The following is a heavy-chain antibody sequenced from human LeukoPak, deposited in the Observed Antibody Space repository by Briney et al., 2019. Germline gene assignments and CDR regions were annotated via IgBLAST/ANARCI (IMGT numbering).Heavy chain of an antibody. CDR1: GGSFSGYY. J-gene: IGHJ4*02. CDR3: AREGSSSLMFDY. Sequence: PSETLSLTCAVYGGSFSGYYWSWIRQPPGKGLEWIGEINHSGSTNYNPSLKSRVTISVDTSKNLFSLKLSSVTAADTAVYYCAREGSSSLMFDYWGQGTLVTVSS. V-gene: IGHV4-34*01. CDR2: INHSGST. D-gene: IGHD6-6*01.